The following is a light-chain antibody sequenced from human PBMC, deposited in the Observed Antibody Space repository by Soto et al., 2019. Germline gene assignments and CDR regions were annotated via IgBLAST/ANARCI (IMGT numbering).Light chain of an antibody. J-gene: IGKJ1*01. Sequence: EIVMTQSPATLSVSPGERATLSCRASQSVSRNLAWYQQKPGQAPRLLIYGASTRATGIPARFSGSGSGTEFTLTISSLRSEDFAVYYCHQYNNWPPWTFGQVTKVEIK. CDR2: GAS. CDR3: HQYNNWPPWT. CDR1: QSVSRN. V-gene: IGKV3-15*01.